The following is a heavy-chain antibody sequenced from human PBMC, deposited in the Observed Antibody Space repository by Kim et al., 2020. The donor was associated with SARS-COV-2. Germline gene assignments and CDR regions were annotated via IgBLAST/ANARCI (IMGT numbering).Heavy chain of an antibody. V-gene: IGHV3-23*01. D-gene: IGHD3-22*01. CDR3: AKDSAGGTDYDSSGYYDY. CDR2: ISGSGGST. CDR1: GFTFSSYA. Sequence: GGSLRLSCAASGFTFSSYAMSWVRQAPGKGLEWVSAISGSGGSTYYADSVKGRFTISRDNSKNTLYLQMNSLRAEDTAVYYCAKDSAGGTDYDSSGYYDYWGQGTLVTVSS. J-gene: IGHJ4*02.